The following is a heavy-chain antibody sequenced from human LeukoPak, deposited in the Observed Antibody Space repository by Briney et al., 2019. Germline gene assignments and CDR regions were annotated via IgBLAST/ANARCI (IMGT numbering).Heavy chain of an antibody. CDR2: INPHSGGT. CDR1: GYTFTDYF. V-gene: IGHV1-2*06. Sequence: ASVKVSCKASGYTFTDYFMHWVRQAPGQGLVWVGRINPHSGGTNYAQKFQGRVTMTRDTSISTAYMELNRLRSDDTAVYYCARNIIDYTTSSDVDYWGQGTLVTVSS. J-gene: IGHJ4*02. CDR3: ARNIIDYTTSSDVDY. D-gene: IGHD2/OR15-2a*01.